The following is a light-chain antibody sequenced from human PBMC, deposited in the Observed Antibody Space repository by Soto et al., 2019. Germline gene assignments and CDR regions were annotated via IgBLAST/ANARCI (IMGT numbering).Light chain of an antibody. Sequence: QSVLTQPASVSGSPGQSITISCTGTSSDVGGYNYVSWYQQHPGKVPKLIIYEVSNRPSGVSNRFSASKSGNTASLTISGLQAEDEADYHCSSYTSSGTLVIFGGGTKVTVL. CDR3: SSYTSSGTLVI. CDR1: SSDVGGYNY. CDR2: EVS. J-gene: IGLJ2*01. V-gene: IGLV2-14*01.